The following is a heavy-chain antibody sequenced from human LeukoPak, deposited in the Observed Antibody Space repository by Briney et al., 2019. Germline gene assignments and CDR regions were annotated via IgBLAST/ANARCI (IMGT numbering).Heavy chain of an antibody. CDR3: ARELMSLPGPLR. D-gene: IGHD2-21*01. Sequence: SETLSLTCTVSGDSFISGAYSWTWIRQHPGKGLEWIGYIYYRGSTYYNPSLKSRVTISIDTSKNQFSLRLTSVTAADTAVYYCARELMSLPGPLRWGQGTLVTVSS. V-gene: IGHV4-31*03. CDR2: IYYRGST. J-gene: IGHJ4*02. CDR1: GDSFISGAYS.